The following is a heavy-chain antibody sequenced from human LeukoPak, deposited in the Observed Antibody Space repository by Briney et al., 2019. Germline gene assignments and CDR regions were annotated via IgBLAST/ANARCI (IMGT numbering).Heavy chain of an antibody. V-gene: IGHV3-30*03. Sequence: GGSLRLSCAASGFTFSSYGMHWVRQAPGKGLEWVAVISYDGSNKYYADSVKGRFTISRDNSKNTLYLQMNSLRAEDTAVYYCARGAYGSGSYYNSQYLYYYYGMDVWGQGTTVTVSS. J-gene: IGHJ6*02. D-gene: IGHD3-10*01. CDR2: ISYDGSNK. CDR3: ARGAYGSGSYYNSQYLYYYYGMDV. CDR1: GFTFSSYG.